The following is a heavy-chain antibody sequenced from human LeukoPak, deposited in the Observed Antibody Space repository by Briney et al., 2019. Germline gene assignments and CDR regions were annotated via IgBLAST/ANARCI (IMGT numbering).Heavy chain of an antibody. V-gene: IGHV4-59*08. CDR1: GGSISSYY. Sequence: SETLSLTCTVSGGSISSYYWSWIRQPPGKGLEWIGYIYYSGSTNYNPSLKSRVTISVDTSKSQFSLKLSSVTAADTAVYYCARRNTMVRGVSDGDAFDIWGQGTMVTVSS. CDR2: IYYSGST. J-gene: IGHJ3*02. CDR3: ARRNTMVRGVSDGDAFDI. D-gene: IGHD3-10*01.